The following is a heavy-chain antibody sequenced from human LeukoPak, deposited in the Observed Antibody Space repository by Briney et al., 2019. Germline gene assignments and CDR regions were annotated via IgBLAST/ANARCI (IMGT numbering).Heavy chain of an antibody. CDR1: GFTFSNYA. D-gene: IGHD3-10*02. Sequence: GGSLRLSCAASGFTFSNYAMSWVRQAPGRGLEWVSAISGSGGSTYYADSVKGRFTISRDNSKNTLYLQMNSLRAEDTAVYYFAKGYSYVRGFYYPFDVWGKGTPVTVSS. CDR2: ISGSGGST. CDR3: AKGYSYVRGFYYPFDV. V-gene: IGHV3-23*01. J-gene: IGHJ6*04.